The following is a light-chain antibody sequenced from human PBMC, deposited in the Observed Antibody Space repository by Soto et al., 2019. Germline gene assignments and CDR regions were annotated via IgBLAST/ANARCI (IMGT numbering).Light chain of an antibody. J-gene: IGKJ2*01. V-gene: IGKV1-39*01. CDR2: AAS. CDR1: LSISNF. Sequence: DIQMTQSPSSLSASVGDRVTITCRASLSISNFLNWYQQKPGKAPELLIFAASNLQSGVPSRFSGSGSGTDFTLTISSLQPEDFTTYYCQQSYSTPYTFGQGTKLEIK. CDR3: QQSYSTPYT.